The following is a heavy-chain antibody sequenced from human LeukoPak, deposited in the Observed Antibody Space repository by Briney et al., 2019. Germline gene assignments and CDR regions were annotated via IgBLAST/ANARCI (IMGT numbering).Heavy chain of an antibody. CDR1: GYSITSTYW. CDR2: LHHSGST. CDR3: ARVGGDDSTGHYSVDY. V-gene: IGHV4-38-2*01. Sequence: SETLSLTCAASGYSITSTYWWGWIRQTPGRGLEWIRSLHHSGSTSYSPSLKSRVTISVDTSKNQFSLRLSSVTAADTAVYYCARVGGDDSTGHYSVDYWGQGTLVTVSS. D-gene: IGHD3-22*01. J-gene: IGHJ4*02.